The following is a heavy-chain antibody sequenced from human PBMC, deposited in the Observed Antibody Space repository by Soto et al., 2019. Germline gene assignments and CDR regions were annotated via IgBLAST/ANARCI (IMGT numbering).Heavy chain of an antibody. CDR1: GYTFTSYD. CDR3: ARGVSCGGDCYRD. V-gene: IGHV1-8*01. Sequence: QVQLVQSGAEVKKPGASVKVSCKASGYTFTSYDINWVRQATGQGLEWMGWMSPNSGNTGYAQKFQGRVTMTRDTSIGTAYMELSSLRSEDTAVHYCARGVSCGGDCYRDWGQGTPVTVSS. CDR2: MSPNSGNT. J-gene: IGHJ4*02. D-gene: IGHD2-21*02.